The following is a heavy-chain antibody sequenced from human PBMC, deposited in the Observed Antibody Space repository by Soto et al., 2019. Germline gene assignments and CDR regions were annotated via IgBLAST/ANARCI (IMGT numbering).Heavy chain of an antibody. CDR2: ISSSSSYI. V-gene: IGHV3-48*03. J-gene: IGHJ6*02. D-gene: IGHD6-6*01. CDR1: GFTFSSYE. CDR3: ARDPLEYSSFEHYYGMDV. Sequence: EVQLVESGGGLVQPGGSLRLSCAASGFTFSSYEMNWVRQAPGKGLEWVSSISSSSSYIYYADSVKGRFTISRDNAKNSLYLQMNSLRAEDTAVYYCARDPLEYSSFEHYYGMDVWVQGTTVTVSS.